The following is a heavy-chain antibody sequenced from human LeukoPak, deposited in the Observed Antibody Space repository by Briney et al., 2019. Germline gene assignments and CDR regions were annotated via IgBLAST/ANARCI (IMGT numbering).Heavy chain of an antibody. CDR2: ISHDGSNK. J-gene: IGHJ4*02. CDR1: GFTFSSYA. CDR3: AREYSGSYWTVYFDY. D-gene: IGHD1-26*01. Sequence: GGSLRLSCAASGFTFSSYAMHWVRQAPGKGLEWVAVISHDGSNKYYADSVKGRFTISRDNSKNTLYLQMNSLRAEDTAVYYCAREYSGSYWTVYFDYWGQGTLVTVSS. V-gene: IGHV3-30-3*01.